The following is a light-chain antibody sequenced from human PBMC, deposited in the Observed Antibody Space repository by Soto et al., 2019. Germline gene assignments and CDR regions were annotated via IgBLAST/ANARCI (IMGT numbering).Light chain of an antibody. CDR2: EVS. CDR3: CSYAGSVADV. J-gene: IGLJ1*01. Sequence: QSALTQPPSASGSPGQSVTISCTGTSSDVGGYNYVSWYQQHPGKAPKLMIYEVSKRPSGVPDRFSGSMSGNTASLTVSGFEGVDVGDYYCCSYAGSVADVFGTGTKFTVL. V-gene: IGLV2-8*01. CDR1: SSDVGGYNY.